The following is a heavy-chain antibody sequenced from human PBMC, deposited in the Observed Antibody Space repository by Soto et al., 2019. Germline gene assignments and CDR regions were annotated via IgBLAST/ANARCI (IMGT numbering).Heavy chain of an antibody. J-gene: IGHJ6*02. Sequence: VASVKVSCKASGGTFSSYAISWVRQAPGQGLEWMGGIIPIFGTANYAQKLQGRVTMTTDTSTSTAYMELRSLRSDDTAVYYCARVVGATNYYYYGMDVWGQGTTVTVSS. D-gene: IGHD1-26*01. CDR1: GGTFSSYA. CDR3: ARVVGATNYYYYGMDV. CDR2: IIPIFGTA. V-gene: IGHV1-69*05.